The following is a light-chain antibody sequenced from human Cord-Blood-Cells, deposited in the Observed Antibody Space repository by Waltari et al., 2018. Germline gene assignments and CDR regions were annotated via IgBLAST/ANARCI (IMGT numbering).Light chain of an antibody. V-gene: IGLV2-8*01. CDR2: EVS. CDR1: SSEVGGYIY. J-gene: IGLJ1*01. CDR3: SSYAGSNIFYV. Sequence: QSALTPPPSASGPPGQSVTISCPGTSSEVGGYIYVSWYPQHPGKAPKLMIYEVSKRPSGVPDRFSGSRSGNTASLTVSGLQAEDEADYYCSSYAGSNIFYVFGTGTKVTVL.